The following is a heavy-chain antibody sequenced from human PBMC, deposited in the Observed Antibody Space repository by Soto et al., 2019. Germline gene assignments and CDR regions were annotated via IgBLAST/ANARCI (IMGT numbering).Heavy chain of an antibody. CDR2: IGADGDT. Sequence: EVQLVQSGGGLVQPGGSLRLSCAASGFPFSSYDMHWVRQVEGKGLEWVSSIGADGDTYFLVSVRGRFTVSRDNAENSLFLQMNSLKVGDRATFFCAGGPGMDSGGQGPLVSVSP. D-gene: IGHD3-10*01. CDR3: AGGPGMDS. CDR1: GFPFSSYD. V-gene: IGHV3-13*01. J-gene: IGHJ4*02.